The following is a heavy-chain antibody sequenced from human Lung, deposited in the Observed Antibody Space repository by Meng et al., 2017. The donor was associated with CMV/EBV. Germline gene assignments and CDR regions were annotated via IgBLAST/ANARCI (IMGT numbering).Heavy chain of an antibody. J-gene: IGHJ4*02. CDR3: ARGELLWDY. CDR1: GNSISSGEYF. D-gene: IGHD2-2*01. CDR2: MDYRGST. Sequence: QVQLQQSRPGIVKHSQTRSLTCTVSGNSISSGEYFWSWIRLPPGKGLEWIGYMDYRGSTFYNPSLKSRVTISVDTSKNQFSLKLSSVTAADTAVYFCARGELLWDYWGQGTLVTVSS. V-gene: IGHV4-30-4*01.